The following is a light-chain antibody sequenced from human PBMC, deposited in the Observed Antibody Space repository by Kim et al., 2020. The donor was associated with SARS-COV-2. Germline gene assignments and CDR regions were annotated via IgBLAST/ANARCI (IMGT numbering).Light chain of an antibody. V-gene: IGLV3-21*04. Sequence: SYELTQPPSVSVAPGKTARLTCGGDNIGRKTAQWYQQRPGQAPVVVIYHDSDRPSGIPERFSGSNSGNTATLTISRDEAGDEADYYCQVWDSSTDHWVFG. J-gene: IGLJ3*02. CDR3: QVWDSSTDHWV. CDR1: NIGRKT. CDR2: HDS.